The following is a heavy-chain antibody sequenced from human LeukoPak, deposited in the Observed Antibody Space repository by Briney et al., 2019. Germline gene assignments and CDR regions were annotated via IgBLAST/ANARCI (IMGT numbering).Heavy chain of an antibody. CDR3: ARAFYGDYWTVGY. D-gene: IGHD4-17*01. CDR1: GYIFTSYW. V-gene: IGHV5-51*01. Sequence: GESLKISCRASGYIFTSYWIAWVRQMPGKGLEYMGVIYPSDSDTRYSPSFQGQVTISADKSISTAYLQWSSLKASDTAMYYCARAFYGDYWTVGYWGQGTLVTVSS. J-gene: IGHJ4*02. CDR2: IYPSDSDT.